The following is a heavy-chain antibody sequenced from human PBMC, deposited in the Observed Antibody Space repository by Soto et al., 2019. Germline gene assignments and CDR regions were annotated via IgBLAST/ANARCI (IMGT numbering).Heavy chain of an antibody. Sequence: HVQLVESGGGVVQPGRSLRLSCAASGFSLSNYFMHWVCQAPGKGLEWVAIISYDGSNKHYADSVKGRFTISRDNSKNTLYVQMNSLRAEDTAVYRCARGDNYYGMDVWGQGTTVTVSS. CDR3: ARGDNYYGMDV. D-gene: IGHD2-15*01. CDR2: ISYDGSNK. J-gene: IGHJ6*02. CDR1: GFSLSNYF. V-gene: IGHV3-30-3*01.